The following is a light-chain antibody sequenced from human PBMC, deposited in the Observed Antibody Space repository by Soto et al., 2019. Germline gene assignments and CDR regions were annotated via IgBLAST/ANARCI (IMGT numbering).Light chain of an antibody. CDR2: GAS. Sequence: EIVLTQSPGTLSLSPGERATLSCRASQSVSSSYLAWYQQKPGQAPRVLIYGASSRATGIPDRFSGSESGTDFTLTISRLEPEDFAVYYCQQYVSSPVTFGQGTKLEIK. J-gene: IGKJ2*01. CDR1: QSVSSSY. V-gene: IGKV3-20*01. CDR3: QQYVSSPVT.